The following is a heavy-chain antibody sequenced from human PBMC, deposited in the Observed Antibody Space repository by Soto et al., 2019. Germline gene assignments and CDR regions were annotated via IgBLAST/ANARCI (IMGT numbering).Heavy chain of an antibody. CDR1: GYSFTSYW. CDR3: ARIGPGIAAAGPGAFDI. CDR2: IDPSDSYT. D-gene: IGHD6-13*01. V-gene: IGHV5-10-1*01. Sequence: GESLKISCKGSGYSFTSYWISWVRQMPGKGLEWRGRIDPSDSYTNYSPSFQGHVTISADKSISTAYLQWSSLKASDTAMYYCARIGPGIAAAGPGAFDIWGQGTMVTVSS. J-gene: IGHJ3*02.